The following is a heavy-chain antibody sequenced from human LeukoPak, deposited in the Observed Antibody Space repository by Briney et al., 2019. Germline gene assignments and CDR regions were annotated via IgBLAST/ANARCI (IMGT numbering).Heavy chain of an antibody. D-gene: IGHD2-2*01. CDR2: IYYSGST. V-gene: IGHV4-39*07. CDR1: GGSISSSSYY. CDR3: AGTPIVVVPAAIPGWFDP. J-gene: IGHJ5*02. Sequence: SETLSLTCTVSGGSISSSSYYWGRIRQPPGKGLEWIGSIYYSGSTYYNPSLKSRVTISVDTSKNQFSLKLSSVTAADTAVYYCAGTPIVVVPAAIPGWFDPWGQGTLVTVSS.